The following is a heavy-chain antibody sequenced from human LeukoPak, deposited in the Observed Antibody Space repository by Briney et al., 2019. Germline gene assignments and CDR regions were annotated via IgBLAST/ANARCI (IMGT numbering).Heavy chain of an antibody. J-gene: IGHJ4*02. Sequence: SETLSLTCTVSGGSITSYYWSWIRQPPGKGLEWIGSIYYSGSTYYNPSLKSRVTISVDTSKNQFSLKLSSVTAADTAVYYCARARTYDYVWGTIFDYWGQGTLVTVSS. D-gene: IGHD3-16*01. CDR2: IYYSGST. CDR3: ARARTYDYVWGTIFDY. V-gene: IGHV4-39*07. CDR1: GGSITSYY.